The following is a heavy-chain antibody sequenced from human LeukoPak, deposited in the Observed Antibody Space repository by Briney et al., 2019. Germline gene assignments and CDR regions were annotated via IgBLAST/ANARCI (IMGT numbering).Heavy chain of an antibody. J-gene: IGHJ6*04. CDR2: ISGSGGST. CDR3: AKGDPRKTVGANQQTYGRDV. D-gene: IGHD5-12*01. Sequence: GGSLRLSCAASGFTFSSYAMSWVRQAPGKGLEWVSAISGSGGSTYYADSVKGRFTISRDNSKNTLYLQMNSLRAEDTAVYYCAKGDPRKTVGANQQTYGRDVWGKGTTVTVSS. CDR1: GFTFSSYA. V-gene: IGHV3-23*01.